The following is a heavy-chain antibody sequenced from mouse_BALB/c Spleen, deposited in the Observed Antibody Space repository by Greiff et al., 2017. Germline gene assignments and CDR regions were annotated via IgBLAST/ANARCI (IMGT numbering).Heavy chain of an antibody. V-gene: IGHV3-2*02. J-gene: IGHJ4*01. D-gene: IGHD2-14*01. CDR1: GYSITSDYA. CDR3: ARSYRYEGYAMDY. CDR2: ISYSGST. Sequence: DVKLVESGPGLVKPSQSLSLTCTVTGYSITSDYAWNWIRQFPGNKLEWMGYISYSGSTSYNPSLKSRISITRDTSKNQFFLQLNSVTTEDTATYYCARSYRYEGYAMDYWGQGTSVTVSS.